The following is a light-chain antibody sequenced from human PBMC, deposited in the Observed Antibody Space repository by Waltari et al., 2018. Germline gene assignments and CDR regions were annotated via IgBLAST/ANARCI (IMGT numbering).Light chain of an antibody. J-gene: IGLJ1*01. CDR1: TSNIGSNN. Sequence: QSGLTQSPSVSGTPGQRVTISCSGSTSNIGSNNVNWYQQFPGTAPKLLIYRNSERPSGVPDRFSGSKSGTSASLAISGLQSEDEAGYYCSAWDDSGHVFGTGTRVTVL. CDR3: SAWDDSGHV. V-gene: IGLV1-44*01. CDR2: RNS.